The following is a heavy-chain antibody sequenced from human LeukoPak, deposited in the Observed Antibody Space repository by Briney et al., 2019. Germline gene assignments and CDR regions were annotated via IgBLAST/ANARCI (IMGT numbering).Heavy chain of an antibody. CDR1: EFTFRSYA. Sequence: GGSLRLSCVASEFTFRSYAMSWVRQAPGKGLEWVSSISGTGGSTYYADSVKGRFTISRDNSKNTLYLQMNSLRAEDTAVYSCARGRNYYDSSGFDYWGQGTLVTVSS. D-gene: IGHD3-22*01. J-gene: IGHJ4*02. V-gene: IGHV3-23*01. CDR3: ARGRNYYDSSGFDY. CDR2: ISGTGGST.